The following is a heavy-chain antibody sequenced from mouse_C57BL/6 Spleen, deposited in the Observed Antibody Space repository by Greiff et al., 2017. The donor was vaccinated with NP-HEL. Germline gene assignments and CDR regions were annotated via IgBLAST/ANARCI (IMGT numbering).Heavy chain of an antibody. Sequence: VQLQQSGPELVKPGASVKISCKASGYAFSSSWMNWVKQRPGKGLEWIGRIYPGDGDTNYNGKFKGKATLTADKSSSTAYMQLSSLTSEDSAVYFCAREVSYSNYGWFAYWGQGTLVTVSA. CDR1: GYAFSSSW. V-gene: IGHV1-82*01. CDR3: AREVSYSNYGWFAY. CDR2: IYPGDGDT. J-gene: IGHJ3*01. D-gene: IGHD2-5*01.